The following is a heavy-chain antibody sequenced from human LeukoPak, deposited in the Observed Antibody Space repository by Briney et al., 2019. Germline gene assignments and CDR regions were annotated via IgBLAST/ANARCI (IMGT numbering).Heavy chain of an antibody. J-gene: IGHJ5*02. V-gene: IGHV3-23*01. Sequence: GGSLRLSCAASGFSFSTYGMNWVRQAPGKGLEWVSGISGSGGSTDYADSVKGRFTISRDNSKDTLYLQMNSLRAEDTAVYYCATSSGEGGFDPWGQGTLVTVSS. CDR1: GFSFSTYG. D-gene: IGHD2-2*01. CDR3: ATSSGEGGFDP. CDR2: ISGSGGST.